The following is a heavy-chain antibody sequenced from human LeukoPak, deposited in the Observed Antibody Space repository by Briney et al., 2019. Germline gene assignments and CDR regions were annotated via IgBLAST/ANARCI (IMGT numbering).Heavy chain of an antibody. CDR3: AKDAQRGFDYSNSFQY. Sequence: GGSLRLSCAASGFIFTDYGFHWVRQTPGKGLEWVPAIWSDATNMYYENSVKGRFFIQRDDFQNTVYLQMSSLRAEDTAVYYCAKDAQRGFDYSNSFQYWGQGSLVTVSS. D-gene: IGHD4-11*01. CDR1: GFIFTDYG. J-gene: IGHJ4*02. V-gene: IGHV3-33*06. CDR2: IWSDATNM.